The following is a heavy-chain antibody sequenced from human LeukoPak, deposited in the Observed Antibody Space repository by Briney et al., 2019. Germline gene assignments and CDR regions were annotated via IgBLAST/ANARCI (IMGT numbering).Heavy chain of an antibody. V-gene: IGHV4-61*02. CDR1: GGSISSGGHY. Sequence: PSETLSLTCTVSGGSISSGGHYWSWIRQPAGKGLEYLGRIYATGSTNYNPSLRSRVTISADTSMNHFSLKLSSVTAADTAVYYCARDREHSSSWFGSLNWYFDLWGRGTLVTVSS. CDR2: IYATGST. J-gene: IGHJ2*01. D-gene: IGHD6-13*01. CDR3: ARDREHSSSWFGSLNWYFDL.